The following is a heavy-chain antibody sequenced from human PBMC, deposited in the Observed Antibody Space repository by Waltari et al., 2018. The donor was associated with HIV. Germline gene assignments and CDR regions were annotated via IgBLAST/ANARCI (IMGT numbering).Heavy chain of an antibody. CDR3: ARSLPARLTVRHVWFDP. CDR2: IYYRGIT. V-gene: IGHV4-31*03. D-gene: IGHD5-12*01. J-gene: IGHJ5*02. Sequence: QVQLQESGPGLVKPSQTLSLTCTVSGGSISSGGYYWSWIRQHPGKGLEWIGYIYYRGITYYNPSLKSRVTISVDTSKNQFSLKLSSVTAADTAVYYCARSLPARLTVRHVWFDPWGQGTLVTVSS. CDR1: GGSISSGGYY.